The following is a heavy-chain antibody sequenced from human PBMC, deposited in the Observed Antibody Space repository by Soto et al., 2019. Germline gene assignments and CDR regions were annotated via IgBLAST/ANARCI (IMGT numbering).Heavy chain of an antibody. CDR1: GFSLSTTGVG. Sequence: SGPTLVNPTQTLTLTCTFSGFSLSTTGVGVGWIRQTPGMALVWLGIIYWDDDKRYSPSLKNRLTITKDTSEKQVVLTMTNVATVDTATYFCAHRPLEEFAFDIWGQGTMVTVSS. V-gene: IGHV2-5*02. CDR3: AHRPLEEFAFDI. J-gene: IGHJ3*02. D-gene: IGHD1-1*01. CDR2: IYWDDDK.